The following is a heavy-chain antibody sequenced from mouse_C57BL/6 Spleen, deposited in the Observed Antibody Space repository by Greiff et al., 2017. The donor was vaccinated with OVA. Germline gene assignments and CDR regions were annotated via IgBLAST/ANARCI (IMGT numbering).Heavy chain of an antibody. Sequence: QVQLQQSGAELVKPGASVKLSCKASGYTFTEYTIHWVKQRSGQGLEWIGWFYPGSGSIKYNEKFKDKATLTADKSSSTVYMELSRLTSEDSAVYFCARHEAPAYYSNYEDYAMDYWGQGTSVTVSS. CDR3: ARHEAPAYYSNYEDYAMDY. CDR2: FYPGSGSI. D-gene: IGHD2-5*01. V-gene: IGHV1-62-2*01. CDR1: GYTFTEYT. J-gene: IGHJ4*01.